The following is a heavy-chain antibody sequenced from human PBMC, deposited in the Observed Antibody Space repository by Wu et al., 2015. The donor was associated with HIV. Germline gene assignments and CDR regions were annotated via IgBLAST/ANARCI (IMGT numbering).Heavy chain of an antibody. Sequence: QVQLVQSGAEVKKPGASVKVSCKASGYTFTSYGISWVRQAPGQGLEWMGWISAYNGNTNLCTETFQGRVTMTTDTSTNTAYMELRSLRSDDTAVYYCARGGLFGGKSEFFYWGQGTLVTVSS. CDR3: ARGGLFGGKSEFFY. CDR1: GYTFTSYG. D-gene: IGHD4-23*01. CDR2: ISAYNGNT. V-gene: IGHV1-18*01. J-gene: IGHJ4*02.